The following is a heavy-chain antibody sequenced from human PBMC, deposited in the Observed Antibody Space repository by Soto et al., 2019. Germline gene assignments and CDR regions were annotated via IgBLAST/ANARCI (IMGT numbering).Heavy chain of an antibody. D-gene: IGHD6-6*01. Sequence: GGSLRLSCAASGFTFSSYAMSWVRQAPGKGLEWVSAISGSGGSTYYADSVKDRFTISRDNSKNTLYLQMNSLRAEDTAVYYCAKEESIAARPGIDAFDIWGQGTMVTVSS. V-gene: IGHV3-23*01. CDR2: ISGSGGST. J-gene: IGHJ3*02. CDR3: AKEESIAARPGIDAFDI. CDR1: GFTFSSYA.